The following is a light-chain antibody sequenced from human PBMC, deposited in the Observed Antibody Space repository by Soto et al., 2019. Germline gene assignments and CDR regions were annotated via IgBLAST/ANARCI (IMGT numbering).Light chain of an antibody. J-gene: IGKJ2*01. CDR3: QHYVTSSPYT. CDR2: KAS. CDR1: QNVDNG. Sequence: DIPMTQSPSTLSASIGDRVTITCRASQNVDNGLAWYQQRPGKAPTLLIYKASNLYSGVPSRFSGSGSGTDFTLTISSLQADDFATYYCQHYVTSSPYTFGQGTKLEIK. V-gene: IGKV1-5*03.